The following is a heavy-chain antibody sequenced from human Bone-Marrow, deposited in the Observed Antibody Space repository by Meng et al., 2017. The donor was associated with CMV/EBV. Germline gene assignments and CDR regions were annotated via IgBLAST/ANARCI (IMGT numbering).Heavy chain of an antibody. D-gene: IGHD3-10*01. J-gene: IGHJ6*02. CDR1: GFTFSSYS. CDR2: ISSSSSYI. Sequence: ETLSLTCAASGFTFSSYSMNWVRQAPGKGLEWVSSISSSSSYIYYADSVKGRFTVSRDNAKNSLYLQMNSLRAEDTALYYCARDSGVIIDRYYYYYGMDVWGQGTTVTVSS. V-gene: IGHV3-21*04. CDR3: ARDSGVIIDRYYYYYGMDV.